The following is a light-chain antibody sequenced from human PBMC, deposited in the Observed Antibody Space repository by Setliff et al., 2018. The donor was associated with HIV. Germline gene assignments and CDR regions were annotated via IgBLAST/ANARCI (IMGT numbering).Light chain of an antibody. CDR1: SSNIGSNT. V-gene: IGLV1-44*01. Sequence: QSVLTQPPSASGTPGQRVTISCSGSSSNIGSNTVNWYQQLPGTAPKLLIYSSNQRPSGVPDRFSGSKSGTPASLAISGLQSEDEADYYCAAWDDSLNGYVFGTGTKV. J-gene: IGLJ1*01. CDR2: SSN. CDR3: AAWDDSLNGYV.